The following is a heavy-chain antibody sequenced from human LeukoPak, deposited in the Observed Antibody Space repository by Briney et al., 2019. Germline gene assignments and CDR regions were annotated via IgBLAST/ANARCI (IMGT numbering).Heavy chain of an antibody. CDR3: ATTLDYLYGMDV. CDR2: VYNSGRT. Sequence: SETLSLTCSVSGGSISSYYCSWIRQPPGKGLEWIGYVYNSGRTNYNPSLKSRVIISLDTSEKQFSLKLSSVTAADTAVYYCATTLDYLYGMDVWGPGTTVTISS. V-gene: IGHV4-59*01. CDR1: GGSISSYY. J-gene: IGHJ6*02.